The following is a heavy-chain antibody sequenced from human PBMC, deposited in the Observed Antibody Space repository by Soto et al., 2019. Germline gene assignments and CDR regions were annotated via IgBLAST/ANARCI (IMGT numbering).Heavy chain of an antibody. J-gene: IGHJ4*02. D-gene: IGHD3-22*01. CDR1: GFTFSSYA. CDR3: AKDRVRYYYDSSGSNFDY. Sequence: EVQLLESGGGLVQPGGSLRLSCAASGFTFSSYAMSWVRQAPGKGLEWVSAISGSGGSTYYADSVKGRFTISRDNSKNTLYLQMNSLRAEDTAVYYCAKDRVRYYYDSSGSNFDYWGQGTLVTVSS. CDR2: ISGSGGST. V-gene: IGHV3-23*01.